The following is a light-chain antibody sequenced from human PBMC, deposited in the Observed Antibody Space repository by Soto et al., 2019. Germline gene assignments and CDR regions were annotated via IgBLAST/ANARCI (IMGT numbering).Light chain of an antibody. V-gene: IGLV1-40*01. CDR1: SSNIGAGYD. J-gene: IGLJ3*02. CDR2: GNS. Sequence: QSVLTQPPSVSGAPGQRVTISCTGSSSNIGAGYDVHWYQQLPGTAPKLLIYGNSNRPSGVPDRFCGSKSGTSASLAITGLHAEDEADYSCQSYDSSLSGWVFGGGTKLTVL. CDR3: QSYDSSLSGWV.